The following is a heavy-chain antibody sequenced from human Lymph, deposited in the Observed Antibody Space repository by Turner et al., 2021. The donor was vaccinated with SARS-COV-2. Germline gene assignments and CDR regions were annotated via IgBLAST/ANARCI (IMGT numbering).Heavy chain of an antibody. CDR2: FDPEDGET. D-gene: IGHD1-1*01. J-gene: IGHJ4*02. Sequence: QVQLVQSGAEGKKPGASVKVSGKVSGYTLTELSIHWVRQAPGKGLEWMGGFDPEDGETIYAQKFQGRVTMTEDTSTDTAYMELSSLRSEDTAVYYCATLKSNWKILTGRYYFDFWGQGTLVTVSS. CDR3: ATLKSNWKILTGRYYFDF. CDR1: GYTLTELS. V-gene: IGHV1-24*01.